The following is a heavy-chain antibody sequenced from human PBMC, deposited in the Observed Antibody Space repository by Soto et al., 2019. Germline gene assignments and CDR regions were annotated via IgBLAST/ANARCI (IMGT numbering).Heavy chain of an antibody. Sequence: QVQLQQWGSGLLKPSETLPLTCAIYGGSFSDYYWHWIRQSPGKGLEWIGEIHLSGRVNFTPSLRSRKSLSMDTSRNQFFLTLRSVTAADTAVYFCARTPTRGASAWLDPWGRGHLVTVSS. V-gene: IGHV4-34*01. CDR3: ARTPTRGASAWLDP. D-gene: IGHD1-26*01. CDR2: IHLSGRV. CDR1: GGSFSDYY. J-gene: IGHJ5*02.